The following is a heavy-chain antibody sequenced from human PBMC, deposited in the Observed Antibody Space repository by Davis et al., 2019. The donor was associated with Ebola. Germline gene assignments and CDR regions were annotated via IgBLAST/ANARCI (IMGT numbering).Heavy chain of an antibody. CDR3: MREGDGY. V-gene: IGHV1-18*01. CDR2: ISGYNGNT. CDR1: GYSFTSYG. J-gene: IGHJ4*02. D-gene: IGHD2-21*01. Sequence: ASVKVSCKASGYSFTSYGISWVRQAPGQGLEWMGWISGYNGNTNYAQKLQGRVTMTSDTSTSTVYMELSSLKSEDTAIFYCMREGDGYWGQGTLVIVSS.